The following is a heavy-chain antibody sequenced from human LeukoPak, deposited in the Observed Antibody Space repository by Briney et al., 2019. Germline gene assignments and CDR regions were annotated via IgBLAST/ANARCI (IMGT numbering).Heavy chain of an antibody. J-gene: IGHJ5*02. D-gene: IGHD3-9*01. Sequence: GGSLRLSCAASGLTFSSYGMHWVRQAPGKGLEWVAVISYDGSNKYYADSVKGRFTISRDNAKNSLYLQMNNLRVEDTAVYYCARAPTKFRRDWFDPWGQGTLVTVSS. CDR1: GLTFSSYG. V-gene: IGHV3-30*03. CDR3: ARAPTKFRRDWFDP. CDR2: ISYDGSNK.